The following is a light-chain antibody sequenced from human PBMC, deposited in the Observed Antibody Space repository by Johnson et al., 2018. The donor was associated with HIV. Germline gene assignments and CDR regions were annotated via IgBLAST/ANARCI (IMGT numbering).Light chain of an antibody. CDR1: SSNIVNIY. CDR2: ENT. CDR3: GTWDSSLSAGV. J-gene: IGLJ1*01. Sequence: QSVLTQPPSVSAAPGQKVTISCSASSSNIVNIYISWYQQLPGTAPKLLIYENTKRPSGIPDRFSGSKFGTSATLGITGLQTGDEADYYCGTWDSSLSAGVFGTGTKVTV. V-gene: IGLV1-51*02.